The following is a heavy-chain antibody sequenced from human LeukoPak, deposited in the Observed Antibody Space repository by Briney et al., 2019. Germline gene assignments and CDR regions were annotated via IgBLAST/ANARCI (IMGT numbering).Heavy chain of an antibody. CDR1: GGSINSTNYY. Sequence: PSETLSLTCTVSGGSINSTNYYWSWIRQPPGKGREWIGEINHSGSTNYNPSLKSRVTISVNTSKNQFSLKLSSVTAADTAVYYCASWWAGGQQLPYGGLFDYWGQGTLVTVSS. V-gene: IGHV4-39*07. J-gene: IGHJ4*02. CDR2: INHSGST. D-gene: IGHD6-13*01. CDR3: ASWWAGGQQLPYGGLFDY.